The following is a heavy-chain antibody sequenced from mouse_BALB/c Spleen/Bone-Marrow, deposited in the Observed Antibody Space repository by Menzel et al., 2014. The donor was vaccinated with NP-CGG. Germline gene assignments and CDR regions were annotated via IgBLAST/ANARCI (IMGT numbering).Heavy chain of an antibody. J-gene: IGHJ3*01. CDR1: GYIFTSYW. Sequence: VNVVDSAAELMRPGPSVRLTCKTSGYIFTSYWIHWVKQRSGQGLEWIARIYPGTGSTYYNEKFKGKATLTADKSSSTAYMQLSSLKSEDSAVYFCARGNYGYGDSDWFASWGQGPPVTVSP. CDR2: IYPGTGST. V-gene: IGHV1-76*01. CDR3: ARGNYGYGDSDWFAS. D-gene: IGHD2-2*01.